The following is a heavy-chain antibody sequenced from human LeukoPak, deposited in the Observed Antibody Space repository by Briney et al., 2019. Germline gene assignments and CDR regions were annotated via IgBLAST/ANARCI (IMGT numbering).Heavy chain of an antibody. D-gene: IGHD3-22*01. CDR1: GYTFTSYG. CDR2: ISGYNGYT. Sequence: ASVKVSCKASGYTFTSYGISWVRQTPGQGLEWMGWISGYNGYTHYAHNLQGRVTMTTDTSTSTAYMELRSLRSDDTAVYYCARDEARYSSGYYPNWFDPWGQGTLVTVSS. J-gene: IGHJ5*02. CDR3: ARDEARYSSGYYPNWFDP. V-gene: IGHV1-18*01.